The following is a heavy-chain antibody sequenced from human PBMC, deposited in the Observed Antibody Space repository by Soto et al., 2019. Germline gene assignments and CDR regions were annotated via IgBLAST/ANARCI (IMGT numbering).Heavy chain of an antibody. CDR1: GYTFTNYD. J-gene: IGHJ6*03. V-gene: IGHV1-8*01. D-gene: IGHD2-2*01. CDR3: ARGGYVASFPSYPYYMAV. CDR2: MNPNSGNR. Sequence: QVQLVQSGAEVRKPGASVKVSCKASGYTFTNYDLNWVRQAPGEGLEWMGWMNPNSGNRGFGQKFQGRVTMTSNPSISTAYMELTSLTSADTAVYFCARGGYVASFPSYPYYMAVWGEGTTVTVSS.